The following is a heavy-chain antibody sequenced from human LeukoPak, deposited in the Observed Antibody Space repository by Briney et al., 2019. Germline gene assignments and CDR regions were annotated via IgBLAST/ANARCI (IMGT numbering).Heavy chain of an antibody. V-gene: IGHV5-51*01. J-gene: IGHJ5*02. Sequence: GESLKISCKVSGYILTSQWIGWVRQMPGKGLEWMGIIYPGDSDTRYSPSLQGQVTISADKSISTAYLQWSSLKASDTAMYYCARLRNTKNWFDPWGQGTLVTVSS. CDR2: IYPGDSDT. CDR1: GYILTSQW. CDR3: ARLRNTKNWFDP.